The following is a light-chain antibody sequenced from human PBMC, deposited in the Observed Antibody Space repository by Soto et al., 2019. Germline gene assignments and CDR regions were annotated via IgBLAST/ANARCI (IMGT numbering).Light chain of an antibody. J-gene: IGKJ2*03. CDR2: VAS. CDR3: QQYGNPPTYS. Sequence: EIVLTQSPGTLSLSPGERATLSCRASQSVSRSLLAWYQQKPGQAPRLLIYVASTTATGIADRFSGSGSGTACTLTISRLEPEDFAVYYCQQYGNPPTYSFGQGTKLEIK. CDR1: QSVSRSL. V-gene: IGKV3-20*01.